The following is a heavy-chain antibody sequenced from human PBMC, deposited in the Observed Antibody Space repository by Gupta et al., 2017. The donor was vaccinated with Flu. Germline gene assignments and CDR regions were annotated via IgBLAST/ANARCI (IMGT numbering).Heavy chain of an antibody. D-gene: IGHD6-13*01. J-gene: IGHJ4*01. V-gene: IGHV3-64*01. CDR3: ARGGRQHIDF. CDR1: GLAFKDLT. CDR2: IRSQGQIT. Sequence: QLEQSGGGVVQPGGSLRHCGALSGLAFKDLTVNWVSQAPGKGREYVSGIRSQGQITYYGSSVKGRFSVSRDTSKNILYLQMDGLRPDDTAKYFCARGGRQHIDFWGHGTLVTVSS.